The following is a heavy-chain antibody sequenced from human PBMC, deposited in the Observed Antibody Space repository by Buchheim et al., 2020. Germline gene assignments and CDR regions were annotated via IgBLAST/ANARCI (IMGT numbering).Heavy chain of an antibody. Sequence: QVQLVQSGAEVKKPGSSVKVSCKASGGTFSSYAISWVRQAPGQGLEWMGGIMPIFGTAKDEQKFQGRGTITADKSTSTAYMELSSLRSEDTAVYYCARVGVTMVRGVIFHYYYYGMDVWGQGTT. CDR2: IMPIFGTA. CDR3: ARVGVTMVRGVIFHYYYYGMDV. V-gene: IGHV1-69*06. D-gene: IGHD3-10*01. CDR1: GGTFSSYA. J-gene: IGHJ6*02.